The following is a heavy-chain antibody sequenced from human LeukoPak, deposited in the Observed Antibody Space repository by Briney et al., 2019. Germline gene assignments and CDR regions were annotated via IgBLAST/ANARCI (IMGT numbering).Heavy chain of an antibody. CDR2: INPPGNI. CDR1: GGSFSSYY. CDR3: GGGGVGPRLGY. D-gene: IGHD1-26*01. Sequence: PSETLSLTCGVYGGSFSSYYWTWIRRPPGKGLEWIGEINPPGNINYNPSLKSRVTISVDTSKNQFSLRLRSVTAADTAVYYCGGGGVGPRLGYWGQGTLVTVSS. J-gene: IGHJ4*02. V-gene: IGHV4-34*01.